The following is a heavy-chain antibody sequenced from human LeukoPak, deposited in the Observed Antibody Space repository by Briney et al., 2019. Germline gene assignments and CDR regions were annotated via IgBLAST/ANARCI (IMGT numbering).Heavy chain of an antibody. CDR2: IYTSGST. J-gene: IGHJ6*03. D-gene: IGHD2-2*01. CDR1: GGSISSYY. V-gene: IGHV4-4*07. CDR3: ARTEGYCSSTSCYSHYYMDV. Sequence: PSETLSLTCTVSGGSISSYYWSWIRQPAGKGLEWIGRIYTSGSTNYYPSLKSRVTMSVDTSKNQFSLKLSSVTAADTAVYYCARTEGYCSSTSCYSHYYMDVWGKGTTVTVSS.